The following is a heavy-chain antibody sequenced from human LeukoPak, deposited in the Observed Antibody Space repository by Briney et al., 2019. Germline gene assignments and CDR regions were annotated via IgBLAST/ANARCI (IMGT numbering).Heavy chain of an antibody. CDR3: ARSYDSSGYYLYYYYYGVDV. CDR2: MNPNSGNT. J-gene: IGHJ6*02. V-gene: IGHV1-8*01. Sequence: ASVKVSCKASGYTFTSYDINWVRQATGQGLEWMGWMNPNSGNTGYAQKFQGRVTMTTNTSISTAYMELSSLRSEDTAVYYCARSYDSSGYYLYYYYYGVDVWGQGTMVTVSS. D-gene: IGHD3-22*01. CDR1: GYTFTSYD.